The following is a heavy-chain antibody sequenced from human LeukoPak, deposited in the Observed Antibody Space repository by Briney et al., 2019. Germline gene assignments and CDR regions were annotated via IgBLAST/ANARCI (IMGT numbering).Heavy chain of an antibody. Sequence: GGSLRLSCAASGFTVSSNYMSWVRQAPGKGLEWVSVIYSGGSTYYADSVKGRFTISRDNAKNSLYLQMNSLRAEDTAVYYCARGRGGSYYVAFDIWGQGTMVTVSS. CDR2: IYSGGST. D-gene: IGHD1-26*01. CDR3: ARGRGGSYYVAFDI. CDR1: GFTVSSNY. V-gene: IGHV3-53*01. J-gene: IGHJ3*02.